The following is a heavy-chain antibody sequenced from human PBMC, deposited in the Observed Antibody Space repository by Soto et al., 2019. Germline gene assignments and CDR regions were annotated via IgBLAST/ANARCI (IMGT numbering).Heavy chain of an antibody. CDR2: IYSGGST. D-gene: IGHD3-10*01. CDR1: GFTVSSNY. J-gene: IGHJ4*02. V-gene: IGHV3-53*01. CDR3: AREAMVRGVNYFDY. Sequence: SLRLSCAASGFTVSSNYMSWVRQAPGKGLEWVSVIYSGGSTYYADSVKGRFTISRDNSKNTLYLQMNSLRAEDTAVCYCAREAMVRGVNYFDYWGQGTLVTVSS.